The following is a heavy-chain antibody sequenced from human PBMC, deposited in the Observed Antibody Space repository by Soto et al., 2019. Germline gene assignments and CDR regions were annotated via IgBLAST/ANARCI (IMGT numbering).Heavy chain of an antibody. V-gene: IGHV1-18*01. Sequence: ASVKVSCKASGYTFTSYGISWVRQAPGQGLEWMGRISAYNGNTNYAQKLQGRVTMTTDTSTSTAYMELRSLRSDDTAVYYCARRNPLYSSSWYFGYYYCGMDVWGQGTTVTVSS. CDR2: ISAYNGNT. CDR3: ARRNPLYSSSWYFGYYYCGMDV. J-gene: IGHJ6*02. D-gene: IGHD6-13*01. CDR1: GYTFTSYG.